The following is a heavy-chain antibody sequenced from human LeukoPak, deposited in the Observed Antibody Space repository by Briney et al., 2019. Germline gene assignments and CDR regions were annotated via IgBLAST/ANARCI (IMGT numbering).Heavy chain of an antibody. CDR1: GLTFSNFV. V-gene: IGHV3-23*01. Sequence: PGGSLRLSCAASGLTFSNFVMSCVRQAPGKGLEWVSGISGSGSSTYYGDSAKGRFTISRDNSKNTLYLQMNSLRAEDTAAYYCAKDVWGSSSGAFDIWGQGTMVTVSS. CDR3: AKDVWGSSSGAFDI. CDR2: ISGSGSST. D-gene: IGHD3-16*01. J-gene: IGHJ3*02.